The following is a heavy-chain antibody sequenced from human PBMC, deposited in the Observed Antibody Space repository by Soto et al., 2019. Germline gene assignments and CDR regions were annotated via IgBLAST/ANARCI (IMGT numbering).Heavy chain of an antibody. Sequence: GESLKISCKGSGYSFTSYWISWVRQMPGKGLEWMGRIDPSDSYTNYSPSFQGHVTISADKSISTAYLQWSSLKASDTAVYYCARGHTSAMGYYDFYGMDVWGQGTTVTVSS. CDR3: ARGHTSAMGYYDFYGMDV. V-gene: IGHV5-10-1*01. J-gene: IGHJ6*02. CDR2: IDPSDSYT. D-gene: IGHD6-13*01. CDR1: GYSFTSYW.